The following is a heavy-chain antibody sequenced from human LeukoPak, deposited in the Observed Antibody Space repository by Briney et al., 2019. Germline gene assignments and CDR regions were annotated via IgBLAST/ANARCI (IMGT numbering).Heavy chain of an antibody. CDR3: ASGYSSDYGGNTY. D-gene: IGHD4-23*01. CDR1: GFTFSSYS. Sequence: GGSLRLSCAASGFTFSSYSMNWVRQAPGKGLEWVSYISNSSNTIYYADSVKGRFTISRDNAKNTLYLQMNSLRAEDTAVYYCASGYSSDYGGNTYWGQGTLVTVSS. J-gene: IGHJ4*02. CDR2: ISNSSNTI. V-gene: IGHV3-48*04.